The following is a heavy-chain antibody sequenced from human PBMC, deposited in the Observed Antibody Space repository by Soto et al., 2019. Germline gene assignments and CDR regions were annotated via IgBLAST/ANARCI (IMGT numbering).Heavy chain of an antibody. CDR1: GGSISSGGYY. CDR2: IYYSGST. D-gene: IGHD3-10*01. CDR3: ARENPYYYGSGTISEGNWFDP. V-gene: IGHV4-31*03. J-gene: IGHJ5*02. Sequence: PSETLSLTCTVSGGSISSGGYYWSWIRQHPGKGLEWIGYIYYSGSTYYNPSLKSRVTISVDTSKNQFSLKLRSVTAADTAVYYCARENPYYYGSGTISEGNWFDPWGQGTLVTVSS.